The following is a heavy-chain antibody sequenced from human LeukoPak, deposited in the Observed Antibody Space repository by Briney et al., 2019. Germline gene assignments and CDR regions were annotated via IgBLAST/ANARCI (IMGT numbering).Heavy chain of an antibody. CDR3: ARVLITVTTNWYFDL. Sequence: SETLSLTCTVSGGSISSYYWSWIRQPAGKGLEWIRRIYTSGSTNYNPSLKSRVTMSVDTSKNQFSLKLSSVTAADTAVYYCARVLITVTTNWYFDLWGRGTLVTVSS. V-gene: IGHV4-4*07. CDR2: IYTSGST. J-gene: IGHJ2*01. D-gene: IGHD4-17*01. CDR1: GGSISSYY.